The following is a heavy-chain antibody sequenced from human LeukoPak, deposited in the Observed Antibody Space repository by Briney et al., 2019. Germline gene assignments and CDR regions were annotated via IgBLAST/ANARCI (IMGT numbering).Heavy chain of an antibody. CDR3: ARVVDYDFWSGYSYYMDV. CDR2: INPNSGGT. CDR1: GYTFTGYY. Sequence: ASVKVSCKASGYTFTGYYMHWVRQAPGQGLEWMGWINPNSGGTNYAQKFQGRVTMTRDTSISTAYMELSRLRSDDTAVYYCARVVDYDFWSGYSYYMDVWGKGTTVTVSS. V-gene: IGHV1-2*02. J-gene: IGHJ6*03. D-gene: IGHD3-3*01.